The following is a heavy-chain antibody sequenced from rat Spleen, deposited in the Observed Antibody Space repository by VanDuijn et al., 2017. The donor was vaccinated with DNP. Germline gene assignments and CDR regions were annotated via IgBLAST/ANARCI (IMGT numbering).Heavy chain of an antibody. V-gene: IGHV5-22*01. CDR2: SNYDGGST. CDR3: TRHVLPLRVWDY. Sequence: EVQLVESGGGLVQPGRSLKLSCVASGFTFNDYYMAWVRQAPTKGLEWVAYSNYDGGSTYNGDSVKGRFTISRDNAKSTLYLQMNSLRSEDMATYYCTRHVLPLRVWDYWGQGVMVTVSS. D-gene: IGHD1-4*01. CDR1: GFTFNDYY. J-gene: IGHJ2*01.